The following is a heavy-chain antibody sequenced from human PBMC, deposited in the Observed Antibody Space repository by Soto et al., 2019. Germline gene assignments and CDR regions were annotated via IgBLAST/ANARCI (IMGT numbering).Heavy chain of an antibody. V-gene: IGHV3-53*02. D-gene: IGHD3-16*01. J-gene: IGHJ4*02. Sequence: EVQLVETGGGLIQPGGSLKLSCSVAGFTVSDSMSWVRQAPGKGLECVSFIHSDGSTHYTDSVRGRFTISRDNSKNTLYLQMTSLSAEDTAMYYCARDGDVNTGFGKDYWGQGTLVTVSS. CDR2: IHSDGST. CDR3: ARDGDVNTGFGKDY. CDR1: GFTVSDS.